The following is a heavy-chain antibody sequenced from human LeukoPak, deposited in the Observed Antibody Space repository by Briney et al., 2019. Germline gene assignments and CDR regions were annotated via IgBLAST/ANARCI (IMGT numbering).Heavy chain of an antibody. D-gene: IGHD3-16*02. J-gene: IGHJ4*02. CDR2: ISSSSSTI. V-gene: IGHV3-48*01. Sequence: GGSLRLSCAASGFTFRSYSMNWVRQAPGKGLEWVSYISSSSSTIYYADSVKGRFTISRDNAKNSLYLQMNSLRAEDTAVYYCARDPLRLGELSFVYWGQGTLVTVSS. CDR3: ARDPLRLGELSFVY. CDR1: GFTFRSYS.